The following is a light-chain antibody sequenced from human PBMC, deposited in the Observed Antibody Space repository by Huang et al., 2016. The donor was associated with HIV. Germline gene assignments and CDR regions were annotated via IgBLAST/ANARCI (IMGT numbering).Light chain of an antibody. CDR3: QQRSNWQALT. V-gene: IGKV3-11*01. Sequence: EIVLTQSPATLSLSPGERATLSCRASQSVSSYLALYQQKPAQAPRLLIYDASNRATGIPARFSGSGSVTDFTLTISSLEPEDFAVYYCQQRSNWQALTFGGGTKVEIK. J-gene: IGKJ4*01. CDR1: QSVSSY. CDR2: DAS.